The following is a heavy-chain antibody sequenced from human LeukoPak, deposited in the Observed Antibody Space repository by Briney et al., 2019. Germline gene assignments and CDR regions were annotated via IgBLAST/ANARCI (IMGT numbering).Heavy chain of an antibody. D-gene: IGHD1-26*01. CDR2: IYYSGST. Sequence: PSETLSLTCTVSGGSISSSGYYWGWIRQPPGKGLEWIASIYYSGSTYYNPSLKNRVTISVDTSQNQLSLKLSSLTPADTAVYYCARHEYSGSYCGLSWFVPWGQGTLVTVS. J-gene: IGHJ5*02. CDR1: GGSISSSGYY. V-gene: IGHV4-39*01. CDR3: ARHEYSGSYCGLSWFVP.